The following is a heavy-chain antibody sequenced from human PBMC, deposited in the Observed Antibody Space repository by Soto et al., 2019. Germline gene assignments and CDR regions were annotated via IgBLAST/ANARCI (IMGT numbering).Heavy chain of an antibody. Sequence: QVQLVQSGAEVKNPGASVKVSCKASGYTFTRYGIGWARQAPGQGLEWMGWINTYNGNTNYAPNVQGRVTLTTDASTSTGYMALRSLRSNDTAIYYCAMVDVYVTPSPQDVWGQGTTVIVSS. V-gene: IGHV1-18*01. CDR2: INTYNGNT. J-gene: IGHJ6*02. CDR3: AMVDVYVTPSPQDV. D-gene: IGHD3-16*01. CDR1: GYTFTRYG.